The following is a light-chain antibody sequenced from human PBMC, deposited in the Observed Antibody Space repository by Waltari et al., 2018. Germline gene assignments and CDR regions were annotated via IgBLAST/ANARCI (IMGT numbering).Light chain of an antibody. CDR2: KAS. CDR3: QHYNTYPYT. CDR1: QSISSW. Sequence: DIQLTQSPSPLSASVGDRVTITSRASQSISSWLAWYQQKPGKAPKVLIYKASSLESGVPSRFSGSGSGTEFTLTISSLQPDDFATYYCQHYNTYPYTFGQGTKLEIK. J-gene: IGKJ2*01. V-gene: IGKV1-5*03.